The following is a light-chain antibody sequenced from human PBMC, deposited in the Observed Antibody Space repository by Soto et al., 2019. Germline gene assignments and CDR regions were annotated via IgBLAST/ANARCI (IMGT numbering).Light chain of an antibody. CDR1: QDITNH. CDR3: QQYKTLPLT. Sequence: DIPMTQSPSALSASVGDRVTITCRASQDITNHLAWFQLKPGKAPKSLLYAASALQSGVPSKFSASGSGTDFTLTISSLQPEDIATYYCQQYKTLPLTFGGGTKVEIK. J-gene: IGKJ4*01. CDR2: AAS. V-gene: IGKV1-16*02.